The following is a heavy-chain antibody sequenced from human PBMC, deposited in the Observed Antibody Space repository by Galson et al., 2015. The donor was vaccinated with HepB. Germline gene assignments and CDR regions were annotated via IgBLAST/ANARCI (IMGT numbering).Heavy chain of an antibody. D-gene: IGHD2-15*01. CDR2: ISGSGGST. J-gene: IGHJ6*03. V-gene: IGHV3-23*01. Sequence: SLRLSCAASRFTFDNYAMSWVRQAPGKGLEWVAGISGSGGSTYSADSVKGRFTISRDNYKNMLFLEMNSLRADDEAVYYWARDGSRDCSGPTCYFYYYHYMDVWGKGTTVTVSS. CDR3: ARDGSRDCSGPTCYFYYYHYMDV. CDR1: RFTFDNYA.